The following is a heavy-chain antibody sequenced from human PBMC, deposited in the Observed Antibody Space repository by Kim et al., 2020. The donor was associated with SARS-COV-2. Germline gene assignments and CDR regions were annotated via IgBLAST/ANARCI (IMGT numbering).Heavy chain of an antibody. V-gene: IGHV5-51*01. Sequence: GESLKISCKGSGYSFTSYWIGWVRQMPGKGLEWMGIIYPGDSDTRYSPSFQGQVTISADKSISTAYLQWSSLKASDTAMYYCARGGSYQGYYYYGMDVWGQGTTVTVSS. D-gene: IGHD1-26*01. J-gene: IGHJ6*02. CDR2: IYPGDSDT. CDR3: ARGGSYQGYYYYGMDV. CDR1: GYSFTSYW.